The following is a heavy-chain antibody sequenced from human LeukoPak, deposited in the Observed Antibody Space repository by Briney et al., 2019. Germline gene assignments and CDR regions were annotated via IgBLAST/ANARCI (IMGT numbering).Heavy chain of an antibody. CDR2: IYSGGST. J-gene: IGHJ3*02. V-gene: IGHV3-66*01. CDR3: ARVFGEPI. D-gene: IGHD3-10*02. CDR1: GFTVSTNY. Sequence: SGGSLRLSCAASGFTVSTNYMSWVRQAPGKGLEWVSVIYSGGSTYYADSVRGRFTIPRDNSKNTLYLQMNSLRAEDTAVYYCARVFGEPIWGQGTMVTVSS.